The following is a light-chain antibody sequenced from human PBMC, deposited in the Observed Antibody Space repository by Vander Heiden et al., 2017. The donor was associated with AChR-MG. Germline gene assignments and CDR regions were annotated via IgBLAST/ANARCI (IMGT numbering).Light chain of an antibody. CDR2: GAS. Sequence: EIVLTQYPGTLPFSPGERATLSCRASQIVSSSYLAWYQQRPGQAPRLLIYGASSRATGIPDRFSGSGSGTDFTLTISRLEPEDFAVYYCQQYGSSRLTFGGGTKVEIK. V-gene: IGKV3-20*01. CDR3: QQYGSSRLT. CDR1: QIVSSSY. J-gene: IGKJ4*01.